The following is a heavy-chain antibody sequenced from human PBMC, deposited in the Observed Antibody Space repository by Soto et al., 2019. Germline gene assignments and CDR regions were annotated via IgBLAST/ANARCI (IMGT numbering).Heavy chain of an antibody. CDR2: IYYSWTT. D-gene: IGHD2-21*01. CDR3: AIFVVLARRHPDFDL. V-gene: IGHV4-39*01. CDR1: GGSINTSNYY. J-gene: IGHJ4*02. Sequence: SETLSLTCTVSGGSINTSNYYWGGVRQPPGKGLDWIGNIYYSWTTYYNPSLKSRVTISVDTSKNQFSLKLNSVTAADTAVYYCAIFVVLARRHPDFDLWGPGTLVSVSS.